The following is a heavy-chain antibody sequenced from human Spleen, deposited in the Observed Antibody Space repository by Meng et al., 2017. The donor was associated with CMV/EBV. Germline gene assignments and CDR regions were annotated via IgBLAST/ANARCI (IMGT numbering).Heavy chain of an antibody. CDR1: YA. CDR2: IIPIFGTA. D-gene: IGHD2-2*01. V-gene: IGHV1-69*05. Sequence: YAIRWVRQAPGPGLEWMGGIIPIFGTANYAQKFQGRVTITTDESTSTAYMELSSLRSEDTAVYYCARGKPLGYCSSTSCYSRGGFDYWGQGTLVTVSS. CDR3: ARGKPLGYCSSTSCYSRGGFDY. J-gene: IGHJ4*02.